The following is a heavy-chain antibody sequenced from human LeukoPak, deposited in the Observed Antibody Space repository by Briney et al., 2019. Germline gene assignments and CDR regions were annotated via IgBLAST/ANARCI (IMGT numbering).Heavy chain of an antibody. J-gene: IGHJ4*02. Sequence: SETLSLTCAVYGGSFSGYYWSWIRQPPGKGLEWIGEINHSGSTNYNPSLKSRVTISADTSKNQFSLKLSSVTAADTAVYYCARSGPPLDYWGQGTLVTVSS. D-gene: IGHD3-10*01. CDR2: INHSGST. CDR3: ARSGPPLDY. V-gene: IGHV4-34*01. CDR1: GGSFSGYY.